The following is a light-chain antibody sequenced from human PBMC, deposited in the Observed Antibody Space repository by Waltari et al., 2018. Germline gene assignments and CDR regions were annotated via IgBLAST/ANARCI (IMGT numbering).Light chain of an antibody. V-gene: IGKV1-5*03. CDR3: QQYNTYLRT. CDR1: QSISIW. J-gene: IGKJ1*01. Sequence: DIQMTQSPSTLSASVGDRVTSTCRASQSISIWLAWYQKKPGKAPKLLIYKASSLESGVPARFSDSGSGTEFTLTISSLQPDDCATYYCQQYNTYLRTFGQGTKVEIK. CDR2: KAS.